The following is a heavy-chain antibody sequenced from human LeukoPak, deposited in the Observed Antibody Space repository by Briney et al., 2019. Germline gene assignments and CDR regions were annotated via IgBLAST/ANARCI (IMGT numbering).Heavy chain of an antibody. CDR1: GFTVSSNY. J-gene: IGHJ6*04. V-gene: IGHV3-53*01. CDR3: ARMGAGYSSSWYRGGYGMDV. D-gene: IGHD6-13*01. Sequence: PGGSLRLSCAASGFTVSSNYMSWVRQAPGKGLEWVSVIYSGGSTYYADSVKGRFTISRDNSKNTLYLQMNSLRAEDTAVYYSARMGAGYSSSWYRGGYGMDVWGKGTTVTVSS. CDR2: IYSGGST.